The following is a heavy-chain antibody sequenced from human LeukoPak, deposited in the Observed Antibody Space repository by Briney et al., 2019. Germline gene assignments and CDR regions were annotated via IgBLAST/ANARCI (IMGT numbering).Heavy chain of an antibody. V-gene: IGHV4-31*11. CDR2: IYYSGST. D-gene: IGHD6-13*01. CDR1: GGSFSGYY. J-gene: IGHJ5*02. CDR3: VRQQPDQNLFDP. Sequence: SETLSLTCAVYGGSFSGYYWSWIRQHPGKGLEWIGYIYYSGSTYYNPSLKSRVTISVDTSKNQFSLKLSSVTAADTAVYDCVRQQPDQNLFDPWGQGTLVTVSS.